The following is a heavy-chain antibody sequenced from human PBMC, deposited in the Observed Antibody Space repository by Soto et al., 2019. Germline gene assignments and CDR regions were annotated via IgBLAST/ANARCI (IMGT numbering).Heavy chain of an antibody. D-gene: IGHD3-22*01. J-gene: IGHJ4*02. Sequence: SLKVSCKASGGTFSSYAISWVRQAPGQGLEWMGGIIPIFGTANYAKKFQGRVTITADESTSTAYMELSSLRSEDTAVYYCASGWYYYDSSGYYQVGPFDYWGQGTLVTVSS. CDR1: GGTFSSYA. CDR3: ASGWYYYDSSGYYQVGPFDY. V-gene: IGHV1-69*13. CDR2: IIPIFGTA.